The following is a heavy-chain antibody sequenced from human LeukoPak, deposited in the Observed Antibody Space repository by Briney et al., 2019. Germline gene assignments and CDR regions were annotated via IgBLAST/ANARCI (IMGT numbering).Heavy chain of an antibody. D-gene: IGHD3-10*01. J-gene: IGHJ6*03. CDR2: IYTSGST. CDR1: GGSISSYY. V-gene: IGHV4-4*07. CDR3: ARVFDSGSQAYFYYMDV. Sequence: SETLSLTCTVSGGSISSYYWSWIRQPAGKGLEWIGRIYTSGSTNYNPSLKSRVTMSVDTSKNQFSLKVSSVTAADTAVYYYARVFDSGSQAYFYYMDVWGKGTTVTIFS.